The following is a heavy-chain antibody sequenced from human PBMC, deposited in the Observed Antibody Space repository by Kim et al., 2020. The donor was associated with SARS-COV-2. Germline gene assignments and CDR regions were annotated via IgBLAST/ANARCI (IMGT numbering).Heavy chain of an antibody. Sequence: GGSLRLSCAASGFTFSDYYMSWIRQAPGKGLEWVSYISSSGSTIYYADSVKGRFTISRDNAKNSLYLQMNSLRAEDMAVYYCARDRKVGRLPGRWLETNYYYYGMDVWGQGTTVTVSS. J-gene: IGHJ6*02. V-gene: IGHV3-11*01. CDR3: ARDRKVGRLPGRWLETNYYYYGMDV. CDR1: GFTFSDYY. CDR2: ISSSGSTI. D-gene: IGHD6-19*01.